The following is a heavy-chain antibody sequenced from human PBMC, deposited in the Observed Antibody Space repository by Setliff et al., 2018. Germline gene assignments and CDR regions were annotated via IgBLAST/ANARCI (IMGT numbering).Heavy chain of an antibody. CDR1: GYSISSGYH. D-gene: IGHD5-12*01. CDR3: ARGMRDGYRSFHY. J-gene: IGHJ4*02. Sequence: SETLSLPCAVSGYSISSGYHWAWIRQLPGKGLEWIGTIYHSGSTYFNPSLESRVTLSVDTSKNQFSLKLTSVIAADTAVYYCARGMRDGYRSFHYWGQGTLVTVSS. CDR2: IYHSGST. V-gene: IGHV4-38-2*01.